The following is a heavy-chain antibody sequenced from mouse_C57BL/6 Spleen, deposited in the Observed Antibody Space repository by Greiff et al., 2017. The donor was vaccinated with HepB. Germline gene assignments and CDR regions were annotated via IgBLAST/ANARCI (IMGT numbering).Heavy chain of an antibody. CDR2: IRNKANGYTT. CDR3: ARILHHGAMDY. Sequence: EVKLQESGGGLVQPGGSLSLSCAASGFTFTDYYMSWVRQPPGKALEWLGFIRNKANGYTTEYSASVKGRFTISRDNSQSILYLQMNALRAEDSATYYCARILHHGAMDYWGQGTSVTVSS. CDR1: GFTFTDYY. V-gene: IGHV7-3*01. J-gene: IGHJ4*01.